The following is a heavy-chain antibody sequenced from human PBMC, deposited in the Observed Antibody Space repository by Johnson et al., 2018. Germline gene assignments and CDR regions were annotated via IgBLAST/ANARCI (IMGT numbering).Heavy chain of an antibody. Sequence: EVQLVESGGGLVQPGGSLRLSCTTSGFTFSTYAMSWVRQALGKGLEWVSEMSGSGSRTYYADSVKVRLTIARDNSKNTVYLQMKSLRVEDTAVYYCAKDYSSTWAFMDVWGKGTTVTVSS. J-gene: IGHJ6*03. CDR1: GFTFSTYA. CDR3: AKDYSSTWAFMDV. V-gene: IGHV3-23*04. D-gene: IGHD6-13*01. CDR2: MSGSGSRT.